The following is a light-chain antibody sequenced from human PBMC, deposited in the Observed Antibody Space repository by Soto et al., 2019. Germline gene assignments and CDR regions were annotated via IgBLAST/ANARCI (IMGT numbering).Light chain of an antibody. CDR3: ALFHGLLIT. CDR1: HSISSW. V-gene: IGKV1-5*01. Sequence: GDGCTKSFYASHSISSWCAWYQQKPGKAPKLLIYDASSLESGVPSRFSGSGSGTEFTLTIISLQPEDFATYCCALFHGLLITFGDVTSLDIK. CDR2: DAS. J-gene: IGKJ5*01.